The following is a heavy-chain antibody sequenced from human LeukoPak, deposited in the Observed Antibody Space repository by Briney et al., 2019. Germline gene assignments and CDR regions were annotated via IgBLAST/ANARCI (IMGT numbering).Heavy chain of an antibody. CDR3: AKLGRGPESAFDI. Sequence: PGGSLRLSWAASGFTFSSYAMSWFRQAPGKGLEWVSAISGSGGSTYYADSVKGRFTISRDNSKNTLYLQMNSLRAEDTAVYYCAKLGRGPESAFDIWGQGTMVTVSS. D-gene: IGHD5-12*01. J-gene: IGHJ3*02. V-gene: IGHV3-23*01. CDR1: GFTFSSYA. CDR2: ISGSGGST.